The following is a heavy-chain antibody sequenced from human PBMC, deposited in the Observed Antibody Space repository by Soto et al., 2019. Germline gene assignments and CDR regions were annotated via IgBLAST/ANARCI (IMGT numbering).Heavy chain of an antibody. CDR1: GDTFTGYY. D-gene: IGHD5-12*01. V-gene: IGHV1-2*04. CDR2: INPNSGVT. CDR3: ARESGGATATLDYYYFYMDV. Sequence: QVQLVQSGAEVKKPGASVTVSCRASGDTFTGYYMHWVRQAPGQGLEWMGWINPNSGVTKYAQKFRGWVTITRDTSIRTAYMQLSRLRSEDTAVYYCARESGGATATLDYYYFYMDVWGTGTTVTVSS. J-gene: IGHJ6*03.